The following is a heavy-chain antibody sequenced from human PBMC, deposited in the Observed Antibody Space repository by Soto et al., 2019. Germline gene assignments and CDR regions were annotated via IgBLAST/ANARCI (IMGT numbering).Heavy chain of an antibody. CDR3: AKGGVAETFDY. D-gene: IGHD3-10*01. CDR2: ISWNSGSI. Sequence: DVQLVESGGGLVQPGRSLRLSCAASGFTFDDYAMHWVRQAPGKGLEWVSGISWNSGSIGYADSVKGRFTISRDNAKNSLYLQMNSLRAEDTALYYCAKGGVAETFDYWGQGTLVTVSS. V-gene: IGHV3-9*01. J-gene: IGHJ4*02. CDR1: GFTFDDYA.